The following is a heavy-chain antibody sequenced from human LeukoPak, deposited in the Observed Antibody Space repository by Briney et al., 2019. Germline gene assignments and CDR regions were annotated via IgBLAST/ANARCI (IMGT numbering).Heavy chain of an antibody. Sequence: PSETLSLTCTVSGGSISSSSYYWGWIRQPPGKGLEWIGSIYYSGSTCYNPSLKSRVTISIDTSKNQFSLKLSSVTGADTAVYYCARQETNSYYDSSGYYPFDYWGQGTLVTVSS. D-gene: IGHD3-22*01. CDR1: GGSISSSSYY. CDR2: IYYSGST. J-gene: IGHJ4*02. V-gene: IGHV4-39*01. CDR3: ARQETNSYYDSSGYYPFDY.